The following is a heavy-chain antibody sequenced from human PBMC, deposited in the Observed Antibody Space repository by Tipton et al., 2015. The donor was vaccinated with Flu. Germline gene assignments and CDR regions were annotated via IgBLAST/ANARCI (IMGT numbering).Heavy chain of an antibody. J-gene: IGHJ5*02. D-gene: IGHD3-3*01. V-gene: IGHV1-2*02. CDR2: SNPSGGGT. Sequence: QLVQSGAEVKRPGASVKVSCKASGYIFTTSSMHWVRQIPGQGLEWMGWSNPSGGGTNYAQKFQGRVTMIRDTSISTAYMELSNLTSDDTAVYYCAKDRFDPWGQGTLVTVSS. CDR3: AKDRFDP. CDR1: GYIFTTSS.